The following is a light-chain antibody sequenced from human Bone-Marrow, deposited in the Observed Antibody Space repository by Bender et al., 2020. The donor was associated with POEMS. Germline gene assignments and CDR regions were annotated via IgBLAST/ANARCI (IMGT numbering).Light chain of an antibody. J-gene: IGLJ1*01. CDR2: DVY. CDR3: TSYTSSKTFV. V-gene: IGLV2-14*02. CDR1: SSDVGTYDL. Sequence: QSALTQPASLSGSPGQSITISCTGTSSDVGTYDLVSWYQHHPGKAPKLMIYDVYKRPSGVSHRFSGSKSGNTASLTISGLQAEDEADYYCTSYTSSKTFVFGTGTKVTVL.